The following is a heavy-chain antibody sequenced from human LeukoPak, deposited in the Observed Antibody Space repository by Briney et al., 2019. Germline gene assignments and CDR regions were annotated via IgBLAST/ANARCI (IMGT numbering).Heavy chain of an antibody. J-gene: IGHJ6*03. V-gene: IGHV3-21*01. D-gene: IGHD2-2*02. Sequence: PGGSLRISCAASGFTFSSYSMNWVRQAPGKGLEGVSSISSSSSYIYYADSVKGRFTISRDNAKNSLYLQMNSLRAEDTAVYYCARDVGYCSSTSCYKHYYYYMDVWGKGTTVTVSS. CDR1: GFTFSSYS. CDR3: ARDVGYCSSTSCYKHYYYYMDV. CDR2: ISSSSSYI.